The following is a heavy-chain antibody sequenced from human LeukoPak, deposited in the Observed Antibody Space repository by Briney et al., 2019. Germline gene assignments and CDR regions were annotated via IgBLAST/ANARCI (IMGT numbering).Heavy chain of an antibody. CDR1: GYTFTSYD. CDR3: ARGPRGLVAAKYYYYGMDV. CDR2: MNPNSGNT. J-gene: IGHJ6*02. Sequence: ASVKVSCKASGYTFTSYDINWVRQATGQGLEWMGWMNPNSGNTGYAQKFQGRVTMTRNTSISTAYMELSSLRSEDTAVYYCARGPRGLVAAKYYYYGMDVWGQGTTVTVSS. V-gene: IGHV1-8*01. D-gene: IGHD2-15*01.